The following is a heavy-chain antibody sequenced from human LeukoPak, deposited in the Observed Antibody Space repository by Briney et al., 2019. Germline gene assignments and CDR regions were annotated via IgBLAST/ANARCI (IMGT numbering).Heavy chain of an antibody. J-gene: IGHJ4*02. Sequence: PGGSLRLSCAASGFTFDDYAMHWVRQAPGKGLGWVSGISWNSGSIGYADSVKGRFTISRDNAKNSLYLQMNSLRAEDTALYYCAKDMGNYYGSGSDYWGQGTPVTVSS. D-gene: IGHD3-10*01. V-gene: IGHV3-9*01. CDR1: GFTFDDYA. CDR2: ISWNSGSI. CDR3: AKDMGNYYGSGSDY.